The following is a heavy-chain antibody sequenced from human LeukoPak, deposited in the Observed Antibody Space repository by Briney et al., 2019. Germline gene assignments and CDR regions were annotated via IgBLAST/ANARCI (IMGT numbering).Heavy chain of an antibody. CDR3: ARFLVEMATIDY. V-gene: IGHV4-59*10. Sequence: SETLSLTCAVYGGSFSGYYWSWIRQPAGKGLEWIGRIYTSGSTNYNPSLKSRVTISVDTSKNQFSLKLSSVTAADTAVYYCARFLVEMATIDYWGQGTLVTVSS. CDR1: GGSFSGYY. J-gene: IGHJ4*02. D-gene: IGHD5-24*01. CDR2: IYTSGST.